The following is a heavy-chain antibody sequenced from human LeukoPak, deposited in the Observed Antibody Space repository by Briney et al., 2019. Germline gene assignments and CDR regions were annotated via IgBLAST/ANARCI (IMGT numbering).Heavy chain of an antibody. Sequence: PSQTLSLTCTVSGGSISSGDYYWSWIRQPPGKGLEWIAYIYYSGSTYYNPSLKSRVTISVDTSKNQFSLKLSSVTAADTAVYYCARDQRVVGATADAFDIWGQGTMVTVSS. J-gene: IGHJ3*02. V-gene: IGHV4-30-4*08. CDR3: ARDQRVVGATADAFDI. CDR1: GGSISSGDYY. CDR2: IYYSGST. D-gene: IGHD1-26*01.